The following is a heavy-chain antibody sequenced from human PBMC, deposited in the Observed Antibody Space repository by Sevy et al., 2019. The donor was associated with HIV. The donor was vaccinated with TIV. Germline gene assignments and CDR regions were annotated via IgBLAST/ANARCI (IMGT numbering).Heavy chain of an antibody. CDR1: GGIFRSNA. D-gene: IGHD3-10*01. CDR2: IIAVFGTT. CDR3: ARDKNYYVSGSFDY. V-gene: IGHV1-69*13. Sequence: ASVKVSCKASGGIFRSNAISWVRQASGQGLEWMGGIIAVFGTTNYAQKFQGRVTITADESRSTAYMELSSLRSEDTAVYYCARDKNYYVSGSFDYWGQGSQVTVSS. J-gene: IGHJ4*01.